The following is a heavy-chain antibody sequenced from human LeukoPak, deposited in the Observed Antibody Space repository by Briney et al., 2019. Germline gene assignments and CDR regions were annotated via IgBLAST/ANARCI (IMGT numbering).Heavy chain of an antibody. CDR3: AKKPGGSWEQTFDI. Sequence: GTSLRLSCAASGFTFSNYGMHWVRQAPGKGLEWVAVTSCDGSNKYYADSVKGRPTISRDNSKNTLYLQMNSLRPEDTAVYYCAKKPGGSWEQTFDIWGQGTMVAVSS. CDR2: TSCDGSNK. D-gene: IGHD1/OR15-1a*01. V-gene: IGHV3-30*18. CDR1: GFTFSNYG. J-gene: IGHJ3*02.